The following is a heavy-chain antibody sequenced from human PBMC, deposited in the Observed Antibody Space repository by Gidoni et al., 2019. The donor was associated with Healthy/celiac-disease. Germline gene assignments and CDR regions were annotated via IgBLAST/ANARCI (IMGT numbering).Heavy chain of an antibody. D-gene: IGHD3-9*01. J-gene: IGHJ3*02. CDR2: ISGSGGST. V-gene: IGHV3-23*04. Sequence: EVQLVESGGGLVQPRGSLRLSCAASGFTFRSYAMSWVRQAPGKGLEWVSAISGSGGSTYYADSVKGRFTISRDNSKNTLYLQMNSLRAEDTAVYYCAKGAMTGNRVPSGAFDIWGQGTMVTVSS. CDR3: AKGAMTGNRVPSGAFDI. CDR1: GFTFRSYA.